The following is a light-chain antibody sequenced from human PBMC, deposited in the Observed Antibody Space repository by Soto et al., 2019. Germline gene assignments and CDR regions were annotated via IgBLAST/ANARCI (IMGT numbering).Light chain of an antibody. CDR2: EVS. J-gene: IGLJ1*01. CDR3: SSYTSTGTPA. CDR1: SSDVGGYNY. V-gene: IGLV2-14*01. Sequence: QSVLTQPASGSGSPGQSITISCTGTSSDVGGYNYVSWYQQHPGKAPKLMIYEVSNRPSGVSNRFSGSKSGNTASLTISGLQAGDEADYYCSSYTSTGTPAFGTGTKVTVL.